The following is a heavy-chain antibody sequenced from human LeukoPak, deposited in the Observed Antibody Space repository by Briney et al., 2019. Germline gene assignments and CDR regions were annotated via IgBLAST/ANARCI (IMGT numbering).Heavy chain of an antibody. Sequence: SETLSLTCIVSGGSISSGDYSWSWIRQHPGKGLEWIGYIYYSGSTYYNPSLKSRVTISVDTSKNQFSLKLCSVTAADTAVYYCARGRGYYFDSSGYYYQYYFEYWGQGTLVTVSS. D-gene: IGHD3-22*01. V-gene: IGHV4-31*03. J-gene: IGHJ4*02. CDR2: IYYSGST. CDR1: GGSISSGDYS. CDR3: ARGRGYYFDSSGYYYQYYFEY.